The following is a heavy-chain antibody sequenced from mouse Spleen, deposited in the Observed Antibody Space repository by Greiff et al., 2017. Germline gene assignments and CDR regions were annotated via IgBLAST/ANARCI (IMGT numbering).Heavy chain of an antibody. V-gene: IGHV3-6*01. J-gene: IGHJ3*01. D-gene: IGHD1-1*01. CDR1: GYSITSGYY. CDR3: ASGGYYGSPFAY. CDR2: ISYDGSN. Sequence: ESGPGLVKPSQSLSLTCSVTGYSITSGYYWNWIRQFPGNKLEWMGYISYDGSNNYNPSLKNRISITRDTSKNQFFLKLNSVTTEDTATYYCASGGYYGSPFAYWGQGTLVTVSA.